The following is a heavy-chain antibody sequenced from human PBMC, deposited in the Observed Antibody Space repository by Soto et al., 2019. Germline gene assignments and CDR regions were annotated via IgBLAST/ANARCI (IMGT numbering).Heavy chain of an antibody. CDR3: SASRDYNWFDP. CDR1: EFAFSTHV. J-gene: IGHJ5*02. V-gene: IGHV3-30-3*01. Sequence: PGGSLRLSCAASEFAFSTHVMHWVRQAPGEGLEWVAVISFDGTNKYYADSVKGRFTISRDNSRSTLYLQMNSLRIEDTAVYYCSASRDYNWFDPWGQGTLVTVSS. CDR2: ISFDGTNK. D-gene: IGHD2-21*02.